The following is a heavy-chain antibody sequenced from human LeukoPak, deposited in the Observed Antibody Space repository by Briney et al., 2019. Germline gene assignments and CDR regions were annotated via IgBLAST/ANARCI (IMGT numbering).Heavy chain of an antibody. V-gene: IGHV4-38-2*02. CDR2: IYHSGST. J-gene: IGHJ5*02. CDR3: ARGSYYDYVWGSYRYLAWFDP. Sequence: SETLSLTCTVSGYSISSAYYWGWIRQPPGKGLEWIGSIYHSGSTYYNPSLKSRVTISVDTSKNQFSLKLSSVTAADTAVYYCARGSYYDYVWGSYRYLAWFDPWGQGTLVTVSS. CDR1: GYSISSAYY. D-gene: IGHD3-16*02.